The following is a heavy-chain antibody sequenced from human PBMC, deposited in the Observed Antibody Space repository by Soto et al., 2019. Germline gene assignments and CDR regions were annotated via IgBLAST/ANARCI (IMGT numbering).Heavy chain of an antibody. D-gene: IGHD5-12*01. J-gene: IGHJ4*02. CDR2: NT. CDR3: ARGGPHIYSGSWNYYFDY. Sequence: QVQLVQSGAEVKEPGASVKISCKTSGYTFANYGVTWVRQAPGQGLEWVGCNTDYAQKFQGTVTMTRDTSTSTAYLELRSLKSDDTAVYYCARGGPHIYSGSWNYYFDYWGQGTLVTVSS. CDR1: GYTFANYG. V-gene: IGHV1-18*01.